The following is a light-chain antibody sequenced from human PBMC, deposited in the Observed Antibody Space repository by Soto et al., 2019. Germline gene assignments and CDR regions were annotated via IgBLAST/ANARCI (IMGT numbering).Light chain of an antibody. CDR2: EVS. J-gene: IGLJ2*01. Sequence: QSALTQPPSVSGSPGQSVTISCTGTSSDVGYYNRVSWYQQPPGTAPKLMVFEVSNRPSGVPDRFSGSKSGNTASLTISGLQAGDEAAYYCSSYTSSSTRLVFGGGTKLTVL. V-gene: IGLV2-18*02. CDR3: SSYTSSSTRLV. CDR1: SSDVGYYNR.